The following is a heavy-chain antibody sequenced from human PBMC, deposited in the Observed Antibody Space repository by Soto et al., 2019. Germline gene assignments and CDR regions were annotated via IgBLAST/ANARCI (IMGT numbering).Heavy chain of an antibody. CDR1: GYTFTTHY. CDR2: INPSGGRT. Sequence: QVQLVQSGTEVKKPGASVKVSCKASGYTFTTHYMHWVRQAPGQGLEWMGIINPSGGRTTYALKFQGRVTMTSDTSTNTVYVELTNLRSEDTAIYFCARAGENYGSGTFSPPLRYYFNSWGQGTLVTVSS. J-gene: IGHJ4*02. CDR3: ARAGENYGSGTFSPPLRYYFNS. V-gene: IGHV1-46*01. D-gene: IGHD3-10*01.